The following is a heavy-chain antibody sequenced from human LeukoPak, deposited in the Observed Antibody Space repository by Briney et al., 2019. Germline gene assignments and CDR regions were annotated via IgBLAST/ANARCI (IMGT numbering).Heavy chain of an antibody. Sequence: PGRSLRLSCAASGFSFSNYGMHWVRQAPGKGLEWVAVISFDGSNKYYGDSVKGRFTISRDNSNNTLFLQMNTLRAEDTAMYYCARVVGTNEWTGAYWGQGTLVTVSS. CDR3: ARVVGTNEWTGAY. D-gene: IGHD1-26*01. V-gene: IGHV3-30*03. CDR2: ISFDGSNK. J-gene: IGHJ4*02. CDR1: GFSFSNYG.